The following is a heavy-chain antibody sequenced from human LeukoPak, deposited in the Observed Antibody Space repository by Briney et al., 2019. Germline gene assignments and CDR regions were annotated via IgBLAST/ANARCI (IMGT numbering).Heavy chain of an antibody. D-gene: IGHD6-13*01. CDR1: GYTFTIYG. CDR2: ISAYNGNT. J-gene: IGHJ4*02. V-gene: IGHV1-18*01. Sequence: ASVTVSFTSSGYTFTIYGISWVRQAPGQGLEWMGWISAYNGNTNYAQKLQGRVTMTTDTSTSTAYMELRSLRSDDTAVYYCARVGGYSSSWYFDYWGQGTLVTVSS. CDR3: ARVGGYSSSWYFDY.